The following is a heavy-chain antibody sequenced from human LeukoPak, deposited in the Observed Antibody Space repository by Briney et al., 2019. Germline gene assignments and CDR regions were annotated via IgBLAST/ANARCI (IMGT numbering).Heavy chain of an antibody. CDR1: GYTFSRYG. CDR3: ARDLYGDYVDY. V-gene: IGHV1-3*01. D-gene: IGHD3-16*01. J-gene: IGHJ4*02. CDR2: INAGNENT. Sequence: ASVKVSCKASGYTFSRYGMHWVRQAPGQRLEWMGWINAGNENTKYSRKFQGRVSITRDTSASTAYMELSSLTSEDTAVYYCARDLYGDYVDYWGQGTLVTVSS.